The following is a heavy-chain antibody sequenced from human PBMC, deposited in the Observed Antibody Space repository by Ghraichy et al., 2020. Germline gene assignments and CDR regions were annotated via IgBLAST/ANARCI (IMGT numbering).Heavy chain of an antibody. Sequence: SETLSLTCTVSGGSISSYYWSWIRQPPGKGLEWIGYIYYSGSTNYNPSLKSRVTISVDTSKNQLSLKLSSVTAADTAVYYCARGQGPTTFDYWGQGTLVTVPS. J-gene: IGHJ4*02. CDR3: ARGQGPTTFDY. CDR2: IYYSGST. CDR1: GGSISSYY. D-gene: IGHD2/OR15-2a*01. V-gene: IGHV4-59*01.